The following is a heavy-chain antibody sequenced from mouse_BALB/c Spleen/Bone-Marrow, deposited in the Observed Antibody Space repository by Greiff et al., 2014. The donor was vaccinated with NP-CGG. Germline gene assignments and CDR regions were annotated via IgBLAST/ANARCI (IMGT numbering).Heavy chain of an antibody. V-gene: IGHV1S130*01. D-gene: IGHD2-14*01. CDR2: IHPNSGNT. J-gene: IGHJ1*01. CDR3: ARSYRFWYFDV. CDR1: GFTFTSSW. Sequence: QVQLQQPGSVLVRPGTSVNLSCKASGFTFTSSWMHWAKQRSGQGLEWIGDIHPNSGNTYYNEKFKGKATLTVDSSSSTAYVDLSSLTSEDSAVYFCARSYRFWYFDVWGAGTTVTVSS.